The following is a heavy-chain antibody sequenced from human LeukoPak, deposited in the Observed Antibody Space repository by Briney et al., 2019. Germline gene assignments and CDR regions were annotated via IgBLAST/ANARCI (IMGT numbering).Heavy chain of an antibody. V-gene: IGHV4-59*12. J-gene: IGHJ4*02. Sequence: PSETLSLTCTVSGGSISSYYWSWIRQPPGKGLEWIGYIYYSGSTNYNPSLKSRVTISVDTSKNQFSLKLSSVTAADTAVYYCAREAGFSGWSSYWGQGTLVTVSS. CDR1: GGSISSYY. D-gene: IGHD6-19*01. CDR3: AREAGFSGWSSY. CDR2: IYYSGST.